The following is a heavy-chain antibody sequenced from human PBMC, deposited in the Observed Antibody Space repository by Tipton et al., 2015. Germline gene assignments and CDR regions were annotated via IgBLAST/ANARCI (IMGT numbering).Heavy chain of an antibody. CDR3: ARGGYDFWSGSKTYNWFDP. Sequence: AGLVKPSENLSVTCGVYGGSFSGYYWSWIRQPPGKGLEWIGEINHSGSTNYNPSLKSRVTISVDTSKNQFSLKLSSVTAADTAMYYCARGGYDFWSGSKTYNWFDPWGQGTLVTVSS. CDR2: INHSGST. D-gene: IGHD3-3*01. J-gene: IGHJ5*02. V-gene: IGHV4-34*01. CDR1: GGSFSGYY.